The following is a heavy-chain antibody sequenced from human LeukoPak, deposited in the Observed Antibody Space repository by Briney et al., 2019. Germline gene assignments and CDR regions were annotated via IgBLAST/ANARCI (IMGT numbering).Heavy chain of an antibody. CDR1: GFTFSSYS. J-gene: IGHJ4*02. D-gene: IGHD3-10*01. CDR3: ARVHYYGSGNPVFDY. CDR2: ISSSSSTI. V-gene: IGHV3-48*04. Sequence: GGSLRLSCAASGFTFSSYSMNWVRQAPGKGLEWVSYISSSSSTIYYADSVKGRFTISRDNAKNSLYLQMNSLRAEDTAVYYCARVHYYGSGNPVFDYWGQGTLVTVSS.